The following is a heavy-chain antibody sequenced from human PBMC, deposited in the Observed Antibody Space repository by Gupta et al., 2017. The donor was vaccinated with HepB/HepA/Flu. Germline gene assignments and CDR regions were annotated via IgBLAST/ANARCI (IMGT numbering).Heavy chain of an antibody. J-gene: IGHJ4*02. D-gene: IGHD7-27*01. Sequence: EVQLLESGGGLVQPGGSLRLSCAASGFTFSSYAMNWVRQAPGKGLAWVSAISGSGTDTYYADSVKGRFTISRDNSKNTLYLQMNSLRVEDTAIYYCAKAQKSYPNWGPVDYWGQGTMVTVSS. CDR2: ISGSGTDT. V-gene: IGHV3-23*01. CDR3: AKAQKSYPNWGPVDY. CDR1: GFTFSSYA.